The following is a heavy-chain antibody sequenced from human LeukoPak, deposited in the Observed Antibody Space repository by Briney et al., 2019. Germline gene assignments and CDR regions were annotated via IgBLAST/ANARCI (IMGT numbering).Heavy chain of an antibody. CDR2: ISWNSGSI. V-gene: IGHV3-9*01. D-gene: IGHD3-22*01. Sequence: ALRLSCAASGFTFDDYAMHWVRQAPGKGLEWVSGISWNSGSIGYVDSVKGRFSISRDNAKNSLYLQMNSLRVEDTAVYYCARPQYYYDSSGYWVDWGQGTLVTVSS. CDR1: GFTFDDYA. J-gene: IGHJ4*02. CDR3: ARPQYYYDSSGYWVD.